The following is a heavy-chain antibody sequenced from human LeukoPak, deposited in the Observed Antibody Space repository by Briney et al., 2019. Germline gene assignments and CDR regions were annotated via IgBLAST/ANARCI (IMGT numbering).Heavy chain of an antibody. CDR1: GFTFRSYS. Sequence: GGSLRLSCAASGFTFRSYSMNWVRQAPGKGLEWVSSISSSSSYIYYADSVKGRFTISRDNAKNTLYLQMNSLRAEDTAVYYCVRDLGGRSGHWGQGTLVTVSS. V-gene: IGHV3-21*01. J-gene: IGHJ4*02. D-gene: IGHD1-26*01. CDR2: ISSSSSYI. CDR3: VRDLGGRSGH.